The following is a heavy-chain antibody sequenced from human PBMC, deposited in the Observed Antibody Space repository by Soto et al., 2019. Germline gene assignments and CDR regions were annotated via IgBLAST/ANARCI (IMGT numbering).Heavy chain of an antibody. CDR3: ARRSPPEGYDFWSGYRGLYYGMDV. Sequence: SETLSLTCTVSGGSISSGGYYWSWIRQHPGKGLEWIGEINHSGSTNYNPSLKSRVTISVDTSKNQFSLKLSSVTAADTAVYYCARRSPPEGYDFWSGYRGLYYGMDVWGQGTTVTVSS. D-gene: IGHD3-3*01. V-gene: IGHV4-31*03. CDR2: INHSGST. CDR1: GGSISSGGYY. J-gene: IGHJ6*02.